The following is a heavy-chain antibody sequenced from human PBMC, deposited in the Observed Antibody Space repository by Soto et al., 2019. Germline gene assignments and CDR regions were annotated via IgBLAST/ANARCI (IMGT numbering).Heavy chain of an antibody. Sequence: QVQLQESGPGLVKPSQTLSLTCTVSGGSISSGGYYWSWIRQHPGKGLEWIGYIYYSGSTYYNPSLKSRVTISVDTSKNQFSLKLSSVTVADTAVYYCARGSSLIVVVDYWGQGTLVTVSS. CDR1: GGSISSGGYY. J-gene: IGHJ4*02. V-gene: IGHV4-31*03. CDR3: ARGSSLIVVVDY. D-gene: IGHD3-22*01. CDR2: IYYSGST.